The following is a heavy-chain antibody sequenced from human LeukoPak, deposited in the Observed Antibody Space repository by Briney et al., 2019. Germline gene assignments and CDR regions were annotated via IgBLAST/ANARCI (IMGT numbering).Heavy chain of an antibody. Sequence: SETLSLTCTVSGYSISSGYYWGWIRQPPGKGLEWIGEINHSGSTNYNPSLKSRVTISVDTSKNQFSLKLSSVTAADTAVYYCALLLPQGAGDFFDYWGQGTLVTVSS. J-gene: IGHJ4*02. CDR2: INHSGST. CDR1: GYSISSGYY. D-gene: IGHD2-15*01. CDR3: ALLLPQGAGDFFDY. V-gene: IGHV4-38-2*02.